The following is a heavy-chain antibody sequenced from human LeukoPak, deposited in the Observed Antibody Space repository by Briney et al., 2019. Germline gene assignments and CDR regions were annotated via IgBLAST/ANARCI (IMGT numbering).Heavy chain of an antibody. V-gene: IGHV4-59*08. CDR2: IYYSGST. CDR3: AGHLPGYGYQYYFDY. D-gene: IGHD5-18*01. CDR1: GGSISSYY. Sequence: SETLSLTCTVSGGSISSYYWSWIRQPPGKGLEWIGYIYYSGSTNYNPSLKSRVTISVDTSKNQFSLKLSSVTAADTAVYYCAGHLPGYGYQYYFDYWGQGTLVTVSS. J-gene: IGHJ4*02.